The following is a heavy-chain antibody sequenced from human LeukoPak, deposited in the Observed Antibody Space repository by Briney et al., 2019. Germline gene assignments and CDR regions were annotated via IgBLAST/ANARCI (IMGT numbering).Heavy chain of an antibody. V-gene: IGHV3-53*01. Sequence: GSLRLSCAASGFTVITNDMTWVRQAPGKGLERVSVLYSDGNTKYADSVQGRFTISRDNSKNTLYLEMNSLSPDDTAVYYCARGVEPLAANTLAYWGQGTLATVSS. J-gene: IGHJ4*02. CDR1: GFTVITND. D-gene: IGHD1-14*01. CDR3: ARGVEPLAANTLAY. CDR2: LYSDGNT.